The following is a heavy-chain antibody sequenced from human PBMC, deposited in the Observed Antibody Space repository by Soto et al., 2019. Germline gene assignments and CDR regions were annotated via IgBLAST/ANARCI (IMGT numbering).Heavy chain of an antibody. J-gene: IGHJ3*02. V-gene: IGHV4-39*01. CDR1: GGSISSSSYY. Sequence: SETLSLTCTVSGGSISSSSYYWGWIRQPPGKGLEWIGSIYYSGSTYYNPSLKSRVTISVDTSKNQFSLKLSSVTAADTAVYYCARPNNGYSGYDLGDAFDIWGQGTMVTVSS. CDR2: IYYSGST. D-gene: IGHD5-12*01. CDR3: ARPNNGYSGYDLGDAFDI.